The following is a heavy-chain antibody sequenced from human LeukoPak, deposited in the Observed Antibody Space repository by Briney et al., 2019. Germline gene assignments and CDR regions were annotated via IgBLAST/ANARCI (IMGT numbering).Heavy chain of an antibody. V-gene: IGHV3-21*01. CDR1: GFTFSSYS. CDR2: ISSSSSYI. CDR3: ARDCVGYCYDSSGYWT. D-gene: IGHD3-22*01. Sequence: GGSLRLSCAASGFTFSSYSMNWVRQAPGKGLEWVSSISSSSSYIYYAGSVKGRFTISRDNAKNSLYLQMNSLRAEGTAVYYCARDCVGYCYDSSGYWTWGQGTLVTVSS. J-gene: IGHJ5*02.